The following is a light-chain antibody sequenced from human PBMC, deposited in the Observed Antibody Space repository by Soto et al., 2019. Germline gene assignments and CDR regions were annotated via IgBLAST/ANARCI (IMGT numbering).Light chain of an antibody. CDR2: EAS. Sequence: EIVLTQSPATLSLSPGERATLSCRASQSVGNNLAWYQQKPGQAPGLLIYEASTRATGIPARFSGSGSGTDFTLTISSLEPEDFAVYYCQQFGTSSLVTFGPGTKVDIK. V-gene: IGKV3-11*01. CDR3: QQFGTSSLVT. J-gene: IGKJ3*01. CDR1: QSVGNN.